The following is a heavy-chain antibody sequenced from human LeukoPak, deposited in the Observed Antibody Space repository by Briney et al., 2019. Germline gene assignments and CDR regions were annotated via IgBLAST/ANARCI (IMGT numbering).Heavy chain of an antibody. CDR1: GFTFSSYG. D-gene: IGHD3-10*01. V-gene: IGHV3-33*01. CDR3: ARGDYYGSRGDY. CDR2: IWYDGSNK. Sequence: PGGSLRRSCAASGFTFSSYGMHWVRQAPGKGLEWVAVIWYDGSNKYYADSVKGRFTISRDNSKNTLYLQVNSLRAEDTAVYYCARGDYYGSRGDYWGQGTLVTVSS. J-gene: IGHJ4*02.